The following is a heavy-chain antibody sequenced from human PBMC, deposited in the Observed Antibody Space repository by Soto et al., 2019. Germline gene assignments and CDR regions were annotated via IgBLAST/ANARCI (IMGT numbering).Heavy chain of an antibody. CDR1: GFTFRYGG. CDR2: IGGTSGNT. CDR3: TKKERYNSGGSDH. D-gene: IGHD6-19*01. V-gene: IGHV3-23*01. J-gene: IGHJ4*02. Sequence: EVQLLESGGGLVQPGGSLRLSCAASGFTFRYGGMSWVRQAPGKGLEWVSGIGGTSGNTYYVDSVKGRFTISRDNSKNMVYLQMNSLRAEDTAVYYCTKKERYNSGGSDHWGKGTLVTVSS.